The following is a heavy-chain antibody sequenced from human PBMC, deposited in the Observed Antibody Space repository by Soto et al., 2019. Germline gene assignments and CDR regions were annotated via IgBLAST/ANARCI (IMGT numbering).Heavy chain of an antibody. Sequence: PGESLKISCKGSGYSFTSYWIGWVRQMPGKGLEWMGIIYPGDSDTRYSPSFQGQVTISADKSISTAYLQWSSLKASDTAMYYCARRTHXXXDXXDIWGQGTMVTXXS. V-gene: IGHV5-51*01. CDR1: GYSFTSYW. J-gene: IGHJ3*02. CDR2: IYPGDSDT. CDR3: ARRTHXXXDXXDI.